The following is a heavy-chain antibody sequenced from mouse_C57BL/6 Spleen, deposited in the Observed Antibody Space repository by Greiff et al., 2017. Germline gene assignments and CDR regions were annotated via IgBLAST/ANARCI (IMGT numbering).Heavy chain of an antibody. CDR2: ISYDGSN. Sequence: EVKLMESGPGLVKPSQSLSLTCSVTGYSITSGYYWNWIRQFPGNKLEWMGYISYDGSNNYNPSLKNRISITRDTSKNQFFLKLNSVTTEDTATYYCARDYDYDEGATGDAMDYWGQGTSVTVSS. CDR1: GYSITSGYY. J-gene: IGHJ4*01. V-gene: IGHV3-6*01. D-gene: IGHD2-4*01. CDR3: ARDYDYDEGATGDAMDY.